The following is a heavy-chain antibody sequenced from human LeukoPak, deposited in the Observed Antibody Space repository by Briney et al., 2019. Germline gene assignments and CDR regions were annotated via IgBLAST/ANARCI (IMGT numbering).Heavy chain of an antibody. V-gene: IGHV1-2*02. Sequence: ASVKVSCKASGYTFTGYYMHGVRQAPGQGVEWMGWINANSGGTNYAQKFQGRVTMTRDTSISTAYKVLSGLRSDDTAVYYCARKLELRPYYGMDVWGQGTTVTVSS. CDR1: GYTFTGYY. CDR2: INANSGGT. CDR3: ARKLELRPYYGMDV. J-gene: IGHJ6*02. D-gene: IGHD1-7*01.